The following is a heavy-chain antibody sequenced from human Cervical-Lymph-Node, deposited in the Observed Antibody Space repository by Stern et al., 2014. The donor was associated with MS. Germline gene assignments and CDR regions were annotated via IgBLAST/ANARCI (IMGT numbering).Heavy chain of an antibody. J-gene: IGHJ3*02. V-gene: IGHV5-51*01. Sequence: EVQLVESGAEVKKPGESLKISCKGSGYSFTSYWIGWVRQMPGKGLEWMGIVFPGDSDTRYSPSFQGQVTISADKSISTAYLQWSSLKASDTAMYYCARHSGSYFLYDAFDIWGQGTMVTVSS. CDR1: GYSFTSYW. D-gene: IGHD1-26*01. CDR3: ARHSGSYFLYDAFDI. CDR2: VFPGDSDT.